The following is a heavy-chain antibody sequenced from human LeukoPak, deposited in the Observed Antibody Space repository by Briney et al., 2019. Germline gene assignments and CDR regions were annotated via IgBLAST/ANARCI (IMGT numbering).Heavy chain of an antibody. Sequence: PSETLSLTCTVSGGSISSSTYYWGWIRQPPGKGLEWIGSIYYSGSTYYSPSLRSRVTISVDTSKNQFSLKLSSVTAADTAVYYCARAPVEYYFDYWGQGTLVTVSS. CDR3: ARAPVEYYFDY. J-gene: IGHJ4*02. CDR1: GGSISSSTYY. CDR2: IYYSGST. V-gene: IGHV4-39*01.